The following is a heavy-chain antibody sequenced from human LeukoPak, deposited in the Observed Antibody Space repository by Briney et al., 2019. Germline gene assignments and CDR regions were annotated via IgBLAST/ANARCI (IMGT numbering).Heavy chain of an antibody. V-gene: IGHV3-30*04. J-gene: IGHJ4*02. Sequence: GGSLRLSCAASGFTFNNYAVMWVRQAPGKGLEWVAVISYDGSNKYYADSVKGRFTISRDNSKNTLYLQMNSLRAEDTAVYYCARDSPGTTGYFDYWGQGTLVTVSS. D-gene: IGHD1-7*01. CDR3: ARDSPGTTGYFDY. CDR1: GFTFNNYA. CDR2: ISYDGSNK.